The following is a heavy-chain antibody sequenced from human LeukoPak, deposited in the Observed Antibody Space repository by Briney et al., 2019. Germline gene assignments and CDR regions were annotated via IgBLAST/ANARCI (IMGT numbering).Heavy chain of an antibody. CDR3: ARDHRIGNNDAFDI. D-gene: IGHD3-3*02. V-gene: IGHV4-61*02. CDR1: GGPISSDGYY. CDR2: IYTSGST. Sequence: PSQTLSLTCTVSGGPISSDGYYWSWIRQPAGKGPEWIGRIYTSGSTNYNPSLKSRVTILEDTSKNQFSLKLSSVTATDTAVYYCARDHRIGNNDAFDIWGQGTRVTVSP. J-gene: IGHJ3*02.